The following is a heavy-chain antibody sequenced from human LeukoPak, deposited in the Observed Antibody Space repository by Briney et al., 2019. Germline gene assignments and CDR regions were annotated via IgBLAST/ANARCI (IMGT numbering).Heavy chain of an antibody. J-gene: IGHJ4*02. CDR3: ARAVEGYCSGGSCYSVDY. CDR1: GGSISSYY. CDR2: IYHSGST. V-gene: IGHV4-59*12. D-gene: IGHD2-15*01. Sequence: SETLSLTCTVSGGSISSYYWSWIRQPPGKGLEWIGEIYHSGSTNYNPSLKSRVTISVDKSKNQFSLKLSSVTAADTAVYYCARAVEGYCSGGSCYSVDYWGQGTLVTVSS.